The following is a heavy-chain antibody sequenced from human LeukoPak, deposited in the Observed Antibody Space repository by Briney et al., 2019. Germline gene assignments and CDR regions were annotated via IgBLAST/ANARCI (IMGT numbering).Heavy chain of an antibody. J-gene: IGHJ4*02. Sequence: GGSLRLSCAASGFTFSSYAMSWVRQAPGKGLEWVAGLGRTGDYSYYADSVKGRFTISRDNSKDTVSLQMNSLSTEDTAIYYCAKTTTGYSSGRYPGWPVDYWGQGTLVTVSS. D-gene: IGHD6-19*01. CDR2: LGRTGDYS. V-gene: IGHV3-23*01. CDR1: GFTFSSYA. CDR3: AKTTTGYSSGRYPGWPVDY.